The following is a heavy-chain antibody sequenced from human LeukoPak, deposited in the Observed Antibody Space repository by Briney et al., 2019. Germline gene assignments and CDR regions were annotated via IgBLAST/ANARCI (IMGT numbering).Heavy chain of an antibody. J-gene: IGHJ3*02. CDR3: ARLMGYSGSYQGPFDI. Sequence: GESLKISCKGSGYRFTGYWIGWVRQMPGKGLEWMRNTYPGDSDARYSPSFQGHVTISADRSISTAYLQSSSLKASDTAMYYCARLMGYSGSYQGPFDIWGQGTMVTVSS. D-gene: IGHD1-26*01. CDR1: GYRFTGYW. V-gene: IGHV5-51*01. CDR2: TYPGDSDA.